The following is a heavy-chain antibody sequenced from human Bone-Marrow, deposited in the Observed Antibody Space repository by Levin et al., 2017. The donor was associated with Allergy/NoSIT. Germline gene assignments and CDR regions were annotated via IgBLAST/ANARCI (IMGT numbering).Heavy chain of an antibody. Sequence: SETLSLTCAVYGGSFSGYYWSWIRQPPGKGLEWIGEINHSGSTNYNPSLKSRVTISVDTSKNQFSLKLSSVTAADTAVYYCARGRVDIVSHGMDVWGQGTTVTVSS. V-gene: IGHV4-34*01. CDR2: INHSGST. J-gene: IGHJ6*02. CDR1: GGSFSGYY. CDR3: ARGRVDIVSHGMDV. D-gene: IGHD5/OR15-5a*01.